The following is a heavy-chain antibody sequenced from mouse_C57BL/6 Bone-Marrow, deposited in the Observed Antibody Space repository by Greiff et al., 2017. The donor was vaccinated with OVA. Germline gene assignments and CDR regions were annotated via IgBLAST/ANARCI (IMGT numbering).Heavy chain of an antibody. CDR2: INPGSGGT. V-gene: IGHV1-54*01. J-gene: IGHJ2*01. Sequence: VQLQESGAELVRPGTSVKVSCKASGYAFTNYLIEWVKQRPGQGLEWIGVINPGSGGTNYNEKFKGKATLTADKSSSTAYMQLSSLTSEDSAVYFCARSPSYGNFVDYWGQGTTLTVSS. D-gene: IGHD2-10*01. CDR1: GYAFTNYL. CDR3: ARSPSYGNFVDY.